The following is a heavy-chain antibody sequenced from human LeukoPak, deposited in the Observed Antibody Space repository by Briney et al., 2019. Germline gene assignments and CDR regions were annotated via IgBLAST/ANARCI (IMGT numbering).Heavy chain of an antibody. CDR2: IYPDNSDT. Sequence: GESLKISCKGSGYTFTSYWIVWVRQMPGKGLEWMGVIYPDNSDTRYSLSFQGQVTISVDKPISTAYLQWSSLQAPDTAMYYCARRPHESGREFDYWGQGTLVTVSS. CDR1: GYTFTSYW. J-gene: IGHJ4*02. CDR3: ARRPHESGREFDY. D-gene: IGHD5-24*01. V-gene: IGHV5-51*01.